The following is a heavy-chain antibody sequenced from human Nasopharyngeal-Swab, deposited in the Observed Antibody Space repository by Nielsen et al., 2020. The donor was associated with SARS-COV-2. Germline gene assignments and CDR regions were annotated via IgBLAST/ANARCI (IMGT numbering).Heavy chain of an antibody. Sequence: GGSLRLSCAASGFTFSDYYMAWVRQAPGKGLEWLSYISTSGRTTDSADSVKGRFTISRDNSKNTLYLQMNSLRAEDTAVYYCARDPGGGMDVWGQGTTVTVSS. CDR2: ISTSGRTT. CDR3: ARDPGGGMDV. V-gene: IGHV3-11*04. CDR1: GFTFSDYY. J-gene: IGHJ6*02.